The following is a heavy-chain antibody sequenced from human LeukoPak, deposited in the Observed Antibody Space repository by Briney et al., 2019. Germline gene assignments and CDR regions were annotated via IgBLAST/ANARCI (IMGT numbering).Heavy chain of an antibody. D-gene: IGHD1-14*01. V-gene: IGHV4-59*12. J-gene: IGHJ6*02. CDR3: ARGRRINGMDV. CDR1: GGSISSYY. CDR2: IYYSGST. Sequence: PSETLSLTCTVSGGSISSYYWSWIRQPPGKGLEWIGYIYYSGSTNYSPSLKSRVTISVDTSKNQFSLKLSSVTAADTAVYYCARGRRINGMDVWGQGTTVTVSS.